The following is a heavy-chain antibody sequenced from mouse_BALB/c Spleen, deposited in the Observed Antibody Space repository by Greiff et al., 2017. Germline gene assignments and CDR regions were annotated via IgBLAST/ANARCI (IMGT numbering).Heavy chain of an antibody. CDR2: IRNKANGYTT. J-gene: IGHJ1*01. D-gene: IGHD2-14*01. CDR1: GFTFTDYY. Sequence: EVMLVESGGGLVQPGGSLRLSCATSGFTFTDYYMSWVRQPPGKALEWLGFIRNKANGYTTEYSASVKGRFTISRDNSQSILYLQMNTLRAEDSATYYCARGHRYDVGYFDVWGAGTTVTVSA. V-gene: IGHV7-3*02. CDR3: ARGHRYDVGYFDV.